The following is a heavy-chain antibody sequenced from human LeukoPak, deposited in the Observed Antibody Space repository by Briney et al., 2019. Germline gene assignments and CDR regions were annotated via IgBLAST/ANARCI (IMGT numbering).Heavy chain of an antibody. D-gene: IGHD1-26*01. CDR1: GFTFSTYS. CDR3: ARHISSGGTYAHFDY. Sequence: GGSLRLSCAASGFTFSTYSMNWVRQAPGKGLEWISYISSSSSTIYYADSVKGRFTISRDNAKNSLYLQMNSLRAEDTAVYYCARHISSGGTYAHFDYWGQGTLVTVSS. V-gene: IGHV3-48*01. J-gene: IGHJ4*02. CDR2: ISSSSSTI.